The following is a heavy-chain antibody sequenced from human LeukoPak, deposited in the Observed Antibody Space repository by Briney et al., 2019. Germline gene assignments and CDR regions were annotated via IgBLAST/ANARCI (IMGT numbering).Heavy chain of an antibody. CDR1: GYTFTGYY. V-gene: IGHV1-2*02. D-gene: IGHD6-6*01. CDR3: AREEYSSSLGYFDY. Sequence: ASVKVSCKASGYTFTGYYMHWVRQAPGQGLEWMGWINPNSGGTNYAQKFQGRVTITRDTSASTAYMELSSLRSEDMAVYYCAREEYSSSLGYFDYWGQGTLVTVSS. J-gene: IGHJ4*02. CDR2: INPNSGGT.